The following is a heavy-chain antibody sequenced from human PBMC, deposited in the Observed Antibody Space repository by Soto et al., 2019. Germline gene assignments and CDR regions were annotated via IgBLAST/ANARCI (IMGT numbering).Heavy chain of an antibody. Sequence: SETLSLTCTVSGGSISSYYWSWFRQPPGKGLEWIGYIYYSGSTNYNPSLKSRVTISVDTSKNQFSLKLSSVTAADTAVYYCARNGYCSSTSCYGDYYYYYMDVWGKGTTVTVSS. CDR2: IYYSGST. CDR3: ARNGYCSSTSCYGDYYYYYMDV. V-gene: IGHV4-59*08. CDR1: GGSISSYY. J-gene: IGHJ6*03. D-gene: IGHD2-2*03.